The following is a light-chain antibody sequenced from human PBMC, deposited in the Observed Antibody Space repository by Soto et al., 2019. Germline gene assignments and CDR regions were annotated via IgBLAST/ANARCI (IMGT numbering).Light chain of an antibody. V-gene: IGLV2-14*01. CDR1: SSDVGGYNF. CDR2: HVS. Sequence: QSALTQPASVSGSPGQSITISCTGTSSDVGGYNFVSWYQQHPGKAPKLMIYHVSNRPSGVSNRFSGSKSGNTASLTISGLHAEDETDYYCSSYTTSNAVVFGTGTKLTVL. CDR3: SSYTTSNAVV. J-gene: IGLJ1*01.